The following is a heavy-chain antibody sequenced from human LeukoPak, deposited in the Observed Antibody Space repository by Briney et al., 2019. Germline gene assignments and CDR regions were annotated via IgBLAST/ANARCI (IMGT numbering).Heavy chain of an antibody. CDR3: ASGTGWIFDY. CDR2: IKQDGSEK. Sequence: PGGSLRLSCAASGFTFSTHWMIWVRQALGKGLEWVANIKQDGSEKQYVDSVKGRFTISRDNAKNSLYLQMNSLRAEDTAVYYCASGTGWIFDYWGQGTLVTVSS. CDR1: GFTFSTHW. J-gene: IGHJ4*02. D-gene: IGHD6-19*01. V-gene: IGHV3-7*01.